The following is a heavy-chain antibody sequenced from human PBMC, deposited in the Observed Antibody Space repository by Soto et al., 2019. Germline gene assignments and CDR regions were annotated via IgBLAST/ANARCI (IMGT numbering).Heavy chain of an antibody. D-gene: IGHD6-25*01. Sequence: TLSVTCSVSGGSISSVGHYWTWIRQQPGKGLEWIGYIYYSGSTDYNPSLKSRVTISVDRSKNQFSLNLSSVTAADTAIYYCARESGGYDSSTRYGLDVWGHGTTVTVS. V-gene: IGHV4-31*03. CDR2: IYYSGST. J-gene: IGHJ6*02. CDR3: ARESGGYDSSTRYGLDV. CDR1: GGSISSVGHY.